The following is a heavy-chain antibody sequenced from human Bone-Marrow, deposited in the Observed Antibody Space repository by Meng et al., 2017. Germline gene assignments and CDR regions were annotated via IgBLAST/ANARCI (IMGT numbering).Heavy chain of an antibody. CDR2: VIPIFDKA. CDR3: ARDFRDGDYVGVWFDP. Sequence: QVQLVQSGAEVKNPGSSVKVSCKASGGTFNTYTISWVRQAPGQGLEWMGGVIPIFDKANYAQKFQGRVTITADESTRTVYMELSSLRSEDTAVYYCARDFRDGDYVGVWFDPWGQGTLVTVSS. J-gene: IGHJ5*02. CDR1: GGTFNTYT. V-gene: IGHV1-69*01. D-gene: IGHD4-17*01.